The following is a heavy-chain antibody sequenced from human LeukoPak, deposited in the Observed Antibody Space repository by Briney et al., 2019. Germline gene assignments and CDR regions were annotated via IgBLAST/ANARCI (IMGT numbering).Heavy chain of an antibody. CDR2: IYYSGST. D-gene: IGHD1-7*01. CDR3: ARDGWNYLMDY. J-gene: IGHJ4*02. Sequence: SETLSLTCTVSGGSISSYYWSWIRQPPGKGLEWIGYIYYSGSTNYNPSLKSRVTISVDTSKNQFSLKLSSVTAADTAVYYCARDGWNYLMDYWGQGTLVTVSS. CDR1: GGSISSYY. V-gene: IGHV4-59*12.